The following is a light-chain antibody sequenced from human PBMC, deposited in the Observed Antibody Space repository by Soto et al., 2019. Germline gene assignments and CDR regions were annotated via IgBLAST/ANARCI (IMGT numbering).Light chain of an antibody. CDR2: DND. Sequence: QSVLTQPPSVSAAPGQKVTISCSGSSSNTGSNYVSWYQQLPGTAPKLLIYDNDKRPSGIPDRFSGSKSGTSATLGITGLQTGDEADYYCGTWDTGLSAVVFGGGTKVTVL. CDR3: GTWDTGLSAVV. J-gene: IGLJ2*01. CDR1: SSNTGSNY. V-gene: IGLV1-51*01.